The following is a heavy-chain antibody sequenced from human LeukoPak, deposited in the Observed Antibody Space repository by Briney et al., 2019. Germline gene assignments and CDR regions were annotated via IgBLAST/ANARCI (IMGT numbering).Heavy chain of an antibody. D-gene: IGHD4-11*01. V-gene: IGHV4-59*12. CDR2: IYYSGST. Sequence: SETLSLTCTVSGGSISSYYWSWIRQPPGKGLEWIGYIYYSGSTNYNPSLKSRVTISVDTSKNQFSLKLSSVTAADTAVYYCARTYSNYEEIEYNWFDPWGQGTLVTVSS. CDR1: GGSISSYY. J-gene: IGHJ5*02. CDR3: ARTYSNYEEIEYNWFDP.